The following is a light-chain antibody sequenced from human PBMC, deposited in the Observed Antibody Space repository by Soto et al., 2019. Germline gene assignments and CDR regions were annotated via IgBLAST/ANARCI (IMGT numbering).Light chain of an antibody. V-gene: IGKV1-5*01. CDR2: DAS. CDR1: QSISSY. Sequence: DIQMTQSPSSLSASVGDRVTIXXRASQSISSYLNWYQQKPGKAPNXLIYDASSLDSGVPSRFSGSGSGTEFTLTISSLQPDDSATYYCQQYTTYWTFGQGTKVDIK. J-gene: IGKJ1*01. CDR3: QQYTTYWT.